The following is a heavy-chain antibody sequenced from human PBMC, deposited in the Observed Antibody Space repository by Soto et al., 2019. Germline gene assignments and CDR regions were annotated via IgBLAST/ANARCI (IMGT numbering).Heavy chain of an antibody. CDR3: ARDRLLSGYSGFFDY. Sequence: GGSLRLSCAASGFTFSSYAMHWVRQAPGKGLEWVAVISYDGSNKYYADSVKGRFTISRDNSKNTLYLQMNSLRSEDTAVYYCARDRLLSGYSGFFDYWGQGTLVTVSS. CDR1: GFTFSSYA. CDR2: ISYDGSNK. J-gene: IGHJ4*02. D-gene: IGHD5-12*01. V-gene: IGHV3-30-3*01.